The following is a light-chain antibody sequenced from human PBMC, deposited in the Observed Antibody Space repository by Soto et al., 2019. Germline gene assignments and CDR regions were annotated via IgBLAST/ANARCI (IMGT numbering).Light chain of an antibody. Sequence: EIVLTQSPATLSLSPGERATLSCRASQSISSHLAWYQQKPGQAPGLLIYGASNRATGIPARFSGRVSGTDFTLTISSLEPEDFAVYYCQQRINWPLTFGGGTKVEIK. CDR1: QSISSH. CDR3: QQRINWPLT. CDR2: GAS. J-gene: IGKJ4*01. V-gene: IGKV3-11*01.